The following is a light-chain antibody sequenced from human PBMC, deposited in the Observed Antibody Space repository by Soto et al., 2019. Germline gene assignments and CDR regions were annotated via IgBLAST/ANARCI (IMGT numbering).Light chain of an antibody. V-gene: IGKV2-28*01. CDR3: MQSLQPGFT. J-gene: IGKJ3*01. CDR2: LAS. CDR1: QSLLHGNGYNF. Sequence: DIVMAQSPLSLPVTPGEPASISCRSNQSLLHGNGYNFLDWYLQKPGQSPQLLIYLASHRASGVPDRFSCSGSGTDFTLKISRVEAEDVGVNYRMQSLQPGFTFGPGTKMDIK.